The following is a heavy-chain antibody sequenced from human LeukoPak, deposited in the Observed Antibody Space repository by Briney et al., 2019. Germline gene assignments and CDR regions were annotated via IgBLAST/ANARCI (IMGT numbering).Heavy chain of an antibody. CDR2: IGVPGGNT. CDR1: GFSFRTYA. CDR3: AKEDCGSGGCYYAFFDS. Sequence: GSLRLSCAASGFSFRTYAMAWVRQAPGKGLEWVSLIGVPGGNTYYADSVRGRFTISRDNSKSTLYLEMNSLRADDAAVYYCAKEDCGSGGCYYAFFDSWGQGVLITVSS. V-gene: IGHV3-23*01. D-gene: IGHD2-15*01. J-gene: IGHJ4*02.